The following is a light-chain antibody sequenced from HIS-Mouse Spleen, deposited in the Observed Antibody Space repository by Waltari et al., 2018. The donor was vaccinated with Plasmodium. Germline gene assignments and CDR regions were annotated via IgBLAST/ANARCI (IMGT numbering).Light chain of an antibody. J-gene: IGLJ3*02. CDR1: KLGDKY. CDR3: QAWDSSTAV. Sequence: SYELTQPPSVSVSPGQTASLTCSGDKLGDKYACWYQQKPGQAPVLGIYQDSKRPSGNPERFSGSNAGNTATLTISGTQAMDEADYYCQAWDSSTAVFGGGTKLTVL. CDR2: QDS. V-gene: IGLV3-1*01.